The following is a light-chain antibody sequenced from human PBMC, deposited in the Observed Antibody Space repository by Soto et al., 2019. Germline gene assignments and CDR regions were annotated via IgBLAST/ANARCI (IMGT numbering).Light chain of an antibody. J-gene: IGKJ2*01. Sequence: DIQMTQSPSTLSASVGDRVTITCRASQSISSWLAWYQQEPGKAPKLLIYDASSLESGVPSRFSGSGSGTEFNLTISSLQPDDFATYYCQQYNSYSYTFGQGTKLEIK. CDR3: QQYNSYSYT. CDR1: QSISSW. V-gene: IGKV1-5*01. CDR2: DAS.